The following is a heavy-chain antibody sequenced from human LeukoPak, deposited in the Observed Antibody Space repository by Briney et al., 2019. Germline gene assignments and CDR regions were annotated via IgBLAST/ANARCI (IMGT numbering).Heavy chain of an antibody. CDR1: GYTFTGYY. Sequence: ASVKVSCKASGYTFTGYYMHWVRQAPGKGLEWMGSSNPEDGEPIYAQKFQGRVTMTEDTSTDTAYMELSSLRSEDTAVYYCGTPDILTGFDDYWGQGTLVTVSS. V-gene: IGHV1-24*01. CDR3: GTPDILTGFDDY. J-gene: IGHJ4*02. CDR2: SNPEDGEP. D-gene: IGHD3-9*01.